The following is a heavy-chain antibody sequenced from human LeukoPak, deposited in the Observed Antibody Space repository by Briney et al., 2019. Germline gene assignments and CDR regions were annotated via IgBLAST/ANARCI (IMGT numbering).Heavy chain of an antibody. Sequence: GASVKVSCKVSGYTLTELSMHWVRQAPGKGLEWMGGFDPEDGETIYAQKFQGRVTMTEDTSTDTAYMELSSLRSEDTAVYYCATRTFYDSSGYSAFIYWGQGTLVTVSS. CDR3: ATRTFYDSSGYSAFIY. CDR1: GYTLTELS. CDR2: FDPEDGET. J-gene: IGHJ4*02. V-gene: IGHV1-24*01. D-gene: IGHD3-22*01.